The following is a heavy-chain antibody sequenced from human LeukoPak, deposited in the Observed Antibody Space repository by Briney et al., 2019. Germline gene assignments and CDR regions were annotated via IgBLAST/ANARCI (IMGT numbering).Heavy chain of an antibody. D-gene: IGHD3-22*01. CDR2: IYPGDSDT. J-gene: IGHJ1*01. CDR1: GYSFTSYW. CDR3: ARLVGYYYDSSGYYPEYFQH. Sequence: GESLKISCKGSGYSFTSYWIGWVRQMPGKGLEWMGIIYPGDSDTRYSPSFQGQATISADKSISTAYLQWSSLKASDTAMYYCARLVGYYYDSSGYYPEYFQHWGQGTLVTVSS. V-gene: IGHV5-51*01.